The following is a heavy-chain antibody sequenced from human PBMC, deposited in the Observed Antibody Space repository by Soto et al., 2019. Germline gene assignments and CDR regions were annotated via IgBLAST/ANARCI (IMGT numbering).Heavy chain of an antibody. D-gene: IGHD4-17*01. CDR3: ARALAPYGDYGVWYFDY. Sequence: QVQLQESGPGLVKPSQTLSLTCTVSGGSISSGGYYWSWIRQHPGKGLEWIGYIYYSGSTYYNPSLKSRVTISVDTSNNQFSLKLSSVTAADTAVYYCARALAPYGDYGVWYFDYWGQGTLVTVSS. V-gene: IGHV4-31*03. CDR2: IYYSGST. J-gene: IGHJ4*02. CDR1: GGSISSGGYY.